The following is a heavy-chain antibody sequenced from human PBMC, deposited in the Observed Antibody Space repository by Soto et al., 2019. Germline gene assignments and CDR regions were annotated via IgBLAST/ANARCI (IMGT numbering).Heavy chain of an antibody. J-gene: IGHJ4*02. Sequence: QVQLQESGPGLVKPSETLSLTCSVSGGSISSYYWSWIRQPAGKGVEWIGRIQGIGNTNYNPSLKSRVTMSGDTSKNQFSLKLSSVTAADTAVYYCARSGGSFNFDYWGQGTLVTVSS. CDR2: IQGIGNT. D-gene: IGHD1-26*01. V-gene: IGHV4-4*07. CDR3: ARSGGSFNFDY. CDR1: GGSISSYY.